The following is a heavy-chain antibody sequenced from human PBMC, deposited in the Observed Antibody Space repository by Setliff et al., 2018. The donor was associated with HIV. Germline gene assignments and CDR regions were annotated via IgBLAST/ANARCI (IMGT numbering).Heavy chain of an antibody. CDR3: ARLGDYSSGWYFDS. CDR1: GFTFSDYE. J-gene: IGHJ4*02. V-gene: IGHV3-48*03. D-gene: IGHD6-19*01. Sequence: GGSLRLSCAASGFTFSDYEMNWVRQAPGKGLEWVSYISTSGATMYYADSVKGRFTISRDNAKSSLFLQMNSLRDEDTAVYYCARLGDYSSGWYFDSWGQGTLVTVSS. CDR2: ISTSGATM.